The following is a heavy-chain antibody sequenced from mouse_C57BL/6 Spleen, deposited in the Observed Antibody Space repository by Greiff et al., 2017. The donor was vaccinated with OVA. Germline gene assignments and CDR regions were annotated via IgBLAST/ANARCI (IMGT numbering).Heavy chain of an antibody. J-gene: IGHJ2*01. CDR2: INPNNGGT. Sequence: EVQLQQSGPELVKPGASVKISCKASGYTFTDYYMNWVKQSHGKSLEWIGDINPNNGGTSYNQKFKGKATLTVDKSSSTAYMELRSLTSEDSAVYYCAGGTTVVCYFDYWGQGTTLTVSS. V-gene: IGHV1-26*01. D-gene: IGHD1-1*01. CDR3: AGGTTVVCYFDY. CDR1: GYTFTDYY.